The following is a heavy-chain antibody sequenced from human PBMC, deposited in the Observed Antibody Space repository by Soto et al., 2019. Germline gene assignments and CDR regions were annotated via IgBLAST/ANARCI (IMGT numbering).Heavy chain of an antibody. V-gene: IGHV1-24*01. CDR2: FDPEDGET. J-gene: IGHJ3*02. CDR1: GYTLTELS. Sequence: ASVKVSCKVSGYTLTELSMHWVRQAPGKGLEWMGGFDPEDGETIYAQKFQGRVTMTEDTSTDTAYMELSSLRSEDTAVYYCATAWELTRSDAFDIWGQWTMVTVSS. CDR3: ATAWELTRSDAFDI. D-gene: IGHD1-26*01.